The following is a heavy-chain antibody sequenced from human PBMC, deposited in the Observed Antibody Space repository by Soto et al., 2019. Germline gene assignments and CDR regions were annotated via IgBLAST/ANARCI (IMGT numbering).Heavy chain of an antibody. CDR3: VTLRYYYDSSGYYPWTGFDN. CDR1: GFAFSSYW. V-gene: IGHV3-74*01. Sequence: PGGSLRLSCAASGFAFSSYWMHWFRLTPGKGLVWVSRINSDGSFTSYADSVKGRFTISRDNAKNTLYLQMNSLRAEDTAVYYCVTLRYYYDSSGYYPWTGFDNWGQGTLVTVSS. J-gene: IGHJ4*02. D-gene: IGHD3-22*01. CDR2: INSDGSFT.